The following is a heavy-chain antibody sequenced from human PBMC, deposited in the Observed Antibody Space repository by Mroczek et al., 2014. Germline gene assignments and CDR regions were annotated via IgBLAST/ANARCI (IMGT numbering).Heavy chain of an antibody. CDR3: AKDILVEDCSSTSCEGAFDI. CDR1: GFTFDDYA. V-gene: IGHV3-9*01. Sequence: VQLVESGGGLVQPGRSLRLSCAASGFTFDDYAMHWVRQAPGKGLEWVSGISWNSGSIGYADSVKGRFTISRDNAKNSLYLQMNSLRAEDTALYYCAKDILVEDCSSTSCEGAFDIWGQGDNGHRLF. J-gene: IGHJ3*02. D-gene: IGHD2-2*01. CDR2: ISWNSGSI.